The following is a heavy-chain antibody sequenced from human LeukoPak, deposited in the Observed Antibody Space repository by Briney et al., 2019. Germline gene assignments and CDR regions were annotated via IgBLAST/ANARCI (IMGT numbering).Heavy chain of an antibody. J-gene: IGHJ6*03. Sequence: ASVKVSCKASGYTFTSYDINWVRQATGQGLEWMGWINPNSGGTNYAQKFQGRVTMTRDTSISTAYMELSRLRSDDTAVYYCARVGCSGGSCYGGYYYYYMDVWGKGTTVTVSS. CDR2: INPNSGGT. CDR3: ARVGCSGGSCYGGYYYYYMDV. CDR1: GYTFTSYD. D-gene: IGHD2-15*01. V-gene: IGHV1-2*02.